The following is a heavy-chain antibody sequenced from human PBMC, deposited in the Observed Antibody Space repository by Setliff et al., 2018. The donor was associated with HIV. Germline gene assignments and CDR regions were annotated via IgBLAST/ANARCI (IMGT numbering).Heavy chain of an antibody. D-gene: IGHD2-15*01. J-gene: IGHJ4*02. Sequence: SPETVSYKASGGSFTSYAISWVRQAPGQGLEWMGGIMTFLGIANYAKKFQGRATITADKSTRTAYMELSSLRSEDTAVYYFAKEVSYCSGGRCHFDSWGQGTLVTVSS. CDR2: IMTFLGIA. V-gene: IGHV1-69*10. CDR1: GGSFTSYA. CDR3: AKEVSYCSGGRCHFDS.